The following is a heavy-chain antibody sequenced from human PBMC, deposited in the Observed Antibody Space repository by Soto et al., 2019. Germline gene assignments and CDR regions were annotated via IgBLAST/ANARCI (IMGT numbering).Heavy chain of an antibody. Sequence: SETLSLTCTVSGGSISSGDYYWSWIRQPPGKGLEWIGYIYYSGSTYYNPSLKSRVTISVDTSKNQFSLKLSSVTAADTAVYYCARVFDDFWSGSFAGMDVWGQGTTVTVSS. J-gene: IGHJ6*02. CDR3: ARVFDDFWSGSFAGMDV. CDR1: GGSISSGDYY. V-gene: IGHV4-30-4*01. CDR2: IYYSGST. D-gene: IGHD3-3*01.